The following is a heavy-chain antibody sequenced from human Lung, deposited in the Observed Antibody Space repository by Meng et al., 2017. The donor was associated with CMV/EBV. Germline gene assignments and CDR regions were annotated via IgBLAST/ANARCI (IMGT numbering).Heavy chain of an antibody. CDR2: ISYDGSNQ. CDR1: GFSFTTHA. D-gene: IGHD2-2*01. V-gene: IGHV3-30*04. J-gene: IGHJ5*02. CDR3: ARDLGYCGSTNCYGHFDH. Sequence: GGSLRLSCAASGFSFTTHAMHWVRQAPGKGLEWVSIISYDGSNQYYADSVKGRFTISRDISKNTLYLQMNSLRPEDTAVYYCARDLGYCGSTNCYGHFDHWGQGTXVTVSS.